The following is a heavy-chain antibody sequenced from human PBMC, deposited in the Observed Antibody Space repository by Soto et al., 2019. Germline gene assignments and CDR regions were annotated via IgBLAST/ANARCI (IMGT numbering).Heavy chain of an antibody. J-gene: IGHJ3*02. V-gene: IGHV3-7*05. CDR3: PRGLVDM. D-gene: IGHD3-10*01. Sequence: EVQVVESGGGSVQPGGCLRLSCTVSGYPFSGYLMDWVRQAPGKGLEWVANINHDGSEMYYGDSVKGRFTISRDNAKNSLYLQMNSLRVEDTAVYYCPRGLVDMWGQGTMVTVSS. CDR2: INHDGSEM. CDR1: GYPFSGYL.